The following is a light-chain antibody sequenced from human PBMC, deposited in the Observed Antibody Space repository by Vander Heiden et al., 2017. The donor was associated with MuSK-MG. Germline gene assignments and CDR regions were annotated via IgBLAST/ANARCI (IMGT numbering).Light chain of an antibody. CDR2: GNS. Sequence: QSVVTQPPSVSGAPGQRVTISCTGSSSNIGAGFDVHWYQQLPGTAPKVVIYGNSNRPSGVPDRFSGSKSGTSASLAITGLQAEDEADYYCHSYDSNLSAYVFGSGTRVT. V-gene: IGLV1-40*01. CDR1: SSNIGAGFD. CDR3: HSYDSNLSAYV. J-gene: IGLJ1*01.